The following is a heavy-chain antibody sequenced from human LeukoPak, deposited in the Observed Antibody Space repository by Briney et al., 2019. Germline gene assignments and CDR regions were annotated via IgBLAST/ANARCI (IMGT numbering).Heavy chain of an antibody. J-gene: IGHJ4*02. CDR3: ARGTAVTAGIDY. V-gene: IGHV3-74*01. CDR1: GFNFSSYL. Sequence: GGPLTLSCAVSGFNFSSYLMLWLRQAPGKARVWVSLINTAASATTYGDSAKGRFTVSRDNDKNTLFLEMNSLRVEDTAVYYCARGTAVTAGIDYWGQGNLVTVSS. CDR2: INTAASAT. D-gene: IGHD6-13*01.